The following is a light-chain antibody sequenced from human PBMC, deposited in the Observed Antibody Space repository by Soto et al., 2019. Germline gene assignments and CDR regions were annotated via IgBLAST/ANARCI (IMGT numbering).Light chain of an antibody. J-gene: IGKJ4*01. CDR2: DAS. CDR1: QSVSSA. V-gene: IGKV3-15*01. CDR3: QQYSSYSLPT. Sequence: ETVMTQSPATLSVSPGERATLSCRASQSVSSALAWYQQKPGLPPRLLIYDASTRATGIPARFSGSQSGTEFTLTITSLLPDDFATYFCQQYSSYSLPTFGGGTKVDI.